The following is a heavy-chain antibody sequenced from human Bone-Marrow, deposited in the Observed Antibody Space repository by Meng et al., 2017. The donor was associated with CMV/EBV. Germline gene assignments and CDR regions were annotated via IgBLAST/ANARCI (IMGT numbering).Heavy chain of an antibody. CDR1: GFTFSAYE. D-gene: IGHD2-2*02. CDR2: VYSDGTT. Sequence: GESLKISCAASGFTFSAYEMNWVRQAPGKALEWVSIVYSDGTTYYTDSVKGRFTISRDYAKDTLHLQMNSLRAEDTALYYCGRYCTTSTCYSAFDVWGQGTMATVPS. J-gene: IGHJ3*01. CDR3: GRYCTTSTCYSAFDV. V-gene: IGHV3-53*01.